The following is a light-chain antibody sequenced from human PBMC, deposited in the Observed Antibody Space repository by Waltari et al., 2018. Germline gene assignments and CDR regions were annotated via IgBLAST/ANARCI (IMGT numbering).Light chain of an antibody. J-gene: IGLJ2*01. Sequence: QSALTQPPSASGSPGQSVTISCTGTSSDVGGYNSVPWYQQHPGKAPKLMFYEVSKRPSGVPDRFSGSKSGNTASLTVSGLQAEDEADYYCSSYAGSNNLVFGGGTKLTVL. V-gene: IGLV2-8*01. CDR1: SSDVGGYNS. CDR2: EVS. CDR3: SSYAGSNNLV.